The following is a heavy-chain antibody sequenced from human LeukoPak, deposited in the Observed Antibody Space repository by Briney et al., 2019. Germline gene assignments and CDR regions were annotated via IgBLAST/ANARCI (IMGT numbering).Heavy chain of an antibody. Sequence: TSETLSLTCAVYGGSFSGYYWSWIRQPPGKGLEWIGEINHSGSTNYNPSLKSRVTISVDTSKNQFSLKLSSVTAADTAVYYCASRYFDCFSQNYYYYYMDVWGKGTTVTVSS. CDR2: INHSGST. J-gene: IGHJ6*03. D-gene: IGHD3-9*01. V-gene: IGHV4-34*01. CDR3: ASRYFDCFSQNYYYYYMDV. CDR1: GGSFSGYY.